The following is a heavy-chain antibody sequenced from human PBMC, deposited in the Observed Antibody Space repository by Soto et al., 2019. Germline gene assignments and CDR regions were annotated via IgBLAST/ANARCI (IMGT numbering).Heavy chain of an antibody. V-gene: IGHV3-21*01. Sequence: EVQLVESGGGLVKPGGSLRLSCAASGFTFSSYSMNWVRQAPGKGLEWVSFINSISRDIYFADPVEGRFTMSRDNAKNSLYLQMNSLRAEDTAVYYCARDGSGRDRFAFDVWGQGTMVTVSS. CDR2: INSISRDI. D-gene: IGHD6-19*01. J-gene: IGHJ3*01. CDR3: ARDGSGRDRFAFDV. CDR1: GFTFSSYS.